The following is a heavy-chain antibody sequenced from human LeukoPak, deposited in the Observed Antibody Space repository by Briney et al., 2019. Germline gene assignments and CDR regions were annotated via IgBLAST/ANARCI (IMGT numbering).Heavy chain of an antibody. D-gene: IGHD3-10*01. CDR2: IYPSGST. CDR1: GGSITINS. CDR3: ARRYGSGTYNFDH. Sequence: SETLSLTCAVSGGSITINSWSWIWHPAGKGLEWIGHIYPSGSTNSNPSLNSRVSMSIDTSKNQFSLRLSSVTAAGTAVYYCARRYGSGTYNFDHWGQGTLVTVSS. V-gene: IGHV4-4*07. J-gene: IGHJ4*02.